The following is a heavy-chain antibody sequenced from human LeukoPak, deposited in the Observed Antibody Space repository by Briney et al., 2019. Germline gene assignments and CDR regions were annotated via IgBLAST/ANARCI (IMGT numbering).Heavy chain of an antibody. Sequence: GGSLRLSCAASGFTFSSYGMHWVRQAPGKGLEWVAFIRYDGSNKYYADSVKGRFTISRDNAKNSLYLQMNSLRAEDTAVYYCARDVVEMAPHGAFDIWGQGTMVTVSS. J-gene: IGHJ3*02. V-gene: IGHV3-30*02. CDR3: ARDVVEMAPHGAFDI. CDR1: GFTFSSYG. D-gene: IGHD5-24*01. CDR2: IRYDGSNK.